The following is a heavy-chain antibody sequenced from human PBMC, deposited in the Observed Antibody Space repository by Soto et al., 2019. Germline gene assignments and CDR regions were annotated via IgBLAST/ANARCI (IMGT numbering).Heavy chain of an antibody. D-gene: IGHD3-3*01. CDR3: TTSISGLVTGH. CDR1: GFTFSNAW. Sequence: EVQLVESGGGLVKPGGSLRLSCAASGFTFSNAWMNWVRQAPGKGLEWVGRIRSNADGGTADYAAPVKGRFTFSRDDWKNTLFLQMNSLKTEDTAVYFCTTSISGLVTGHWGQGTLVTVSS. V-gene: IGHV3-15*07. CDR2: IRSNADGGTA. J-gene: IGHJ4*02.